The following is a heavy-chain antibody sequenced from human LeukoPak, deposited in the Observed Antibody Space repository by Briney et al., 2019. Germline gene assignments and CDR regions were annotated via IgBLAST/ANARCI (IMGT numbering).Heavy chain of an antibody. CDR3: ARAPPYYYDSSVPVAFDI. CDR2: IYNDGTT. V-gene: IGHV3-66*01. CDR1: GFLVSGNY. J-gene: IGHJ3*02. Sequence: GGSLRLSCAVSGFLVSGNYMNWVRQAPGKGLEWVSVIYNDGTTKNADSVKGRFTISRDSSRNTIYLQMNNLRAEDTAVYFCARAPPYYYDSSVPVAFDIWGQGTMVTVSS. D-gene: IGHD3-22*01.